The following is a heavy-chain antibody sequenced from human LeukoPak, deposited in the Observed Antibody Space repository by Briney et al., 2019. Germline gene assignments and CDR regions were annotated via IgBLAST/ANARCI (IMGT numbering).Heavy chain of an antibody. CDR2: INHSGST. CDR1: GGSFSGYY. D-gene: IGHD3-22*01. J-gene: IGHJ3*02. Sequence: SETLSLTCAVYGGSFSGYYWSWIRQPPGKGLEWIGEINHSGSTNYNPSLNSRVTISVDTSKNQFSLKLSSVTAADTAVYYCARGLGNRITIIVVVKSGAFDIWGQGTMVTVSS. V-gene: IGHV4-34*01. CDR3: ARGLGNRITIIVVVKSGAFDI.